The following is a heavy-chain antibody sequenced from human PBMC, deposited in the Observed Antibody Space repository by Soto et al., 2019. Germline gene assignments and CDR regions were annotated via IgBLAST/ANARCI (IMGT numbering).Heavy chain of an antibody. CDR3: VRDDFRAAVSLFYFEN. D-gene: IGHD6-13*01. V-gene: IGHV3-66*01. J-gene: IGHJ4*02. CDR1: GFPVSTDW. Sequence: GGSLRLSCAASGFPVSTDWMYWVRQAPGKGLEWVSLIKSGGNTYYADSVEGRFTISRDNSKKSLYLQMSSLRAEDTALYYCVRDDFRAAVSLFYFENWGQGTQVTVSS. CDR2: IKSGGNT.